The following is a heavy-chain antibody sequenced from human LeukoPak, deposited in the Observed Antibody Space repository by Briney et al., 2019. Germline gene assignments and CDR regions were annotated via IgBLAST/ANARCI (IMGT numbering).Heavy chain of an antibody. CDR3: TRDQTPYY. V-gene: IGHV3-49*04. CDR1: GFTFGDYA. Sequence: GGSLRLSCTASGFTFGDYAMTWVRQAPGKGLEWVGFIRSKIYGGTPEYAASVKGRFTISRDDSKGIAYLQMNSLKTKDTAVYYCTRDQTPYYWGQGTLVTVSS. J-gene: IGHJ4*02. CDR2: IRSKIYGGTP.